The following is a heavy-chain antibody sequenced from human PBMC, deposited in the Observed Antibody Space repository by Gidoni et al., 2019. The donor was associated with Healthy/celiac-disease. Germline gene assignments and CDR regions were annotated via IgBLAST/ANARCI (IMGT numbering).Heavy chain of an antibody. D-gene: IGHD3-22*01. CDR1: GYTFTSYA. J-gene: IGHJ3*02. Sequence: QVQLVQSGAEVKKPGASVKVSCKAPGYTFTSYAMHWVRQAPGQRLDWMGWINAGNGNTKYSQKFQGRVTITRDTSASTAYMELSSLRSEDTAVYYCARREYYYDSSGYPSLVFDIWGQGTMVTVSS. V-gene: IGHV1-3*01. CDR2: INAGNGNT. CDR3: ARREYYYDSSGYPSLVFDI.